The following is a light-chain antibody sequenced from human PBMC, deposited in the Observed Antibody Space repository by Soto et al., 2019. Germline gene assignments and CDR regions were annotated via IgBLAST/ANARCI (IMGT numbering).Light chain of an antibody. CDR3: QQYNNWPIT. J-gene: IGKJ5*01. V-gene: IGKV3-15*01. CDR1: QSVDSN. Sequence: EIVMTQSPATLSVSPGDRATLSCRASQSVDSNLAWYQQKPGQVPRLLIYGASTRATGIPARFSGSGSGTEFTLTISSLQSEDFAVYYCQQYNNWPITFGQGTRLETK. CDR2: GAS.